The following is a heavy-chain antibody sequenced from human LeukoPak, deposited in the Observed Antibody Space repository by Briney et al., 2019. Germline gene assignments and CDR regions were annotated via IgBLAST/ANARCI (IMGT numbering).Heavy chain of an antibody. D-gene: IGHD1-26*01. Sequence: GASVKVSCKASGYTFTSYYMHWVRQAPGQGLEWMGIINPSGGSTSNTQKFQGRVTMTRDTSTYTVYMELSSLRSEDTAVYYCARSGVRGATYPDAFDIWGQGTVVIISS. V-gene: IGHV1-46*01. J-gene: IGHJ3*02. CDR3: ARSGVRGATYPDAFDI. CDR2: INPSGGST. CDR1: GYTFTSYY.